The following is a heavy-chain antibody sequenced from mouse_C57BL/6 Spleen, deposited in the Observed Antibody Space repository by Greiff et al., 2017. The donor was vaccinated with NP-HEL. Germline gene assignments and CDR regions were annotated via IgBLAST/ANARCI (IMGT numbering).Heavy chain of an antibody. CDR1: GYTFTSYT. D-gene: IGHD2-10*01. CDR2: INPSSGDT. Sequence: VHVKQSGAELARPGASVKMSCKASGYTFTSYTMHWVKQRPGQGLEWIGYINPSSGDTKYIQKFKDKATLTADKSSSTAYMQLSSLTSEDSAVYYCARPYYGNCGYCDVWGTGTTVTVSS. CDR3: ARPYYGNCGYCDV. V-gene: IGHV1-4*01. J-gene: IGHJ1*03.